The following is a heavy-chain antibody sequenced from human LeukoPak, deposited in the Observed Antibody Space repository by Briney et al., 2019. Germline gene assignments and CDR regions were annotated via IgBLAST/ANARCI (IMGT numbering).Heavy chain of an antibody. J-gene: IGHJ4*02. Sequence: GGSLRLSCAASGFTFSSYGMHWVRQAPGKGLEWVAVISYDGSNKYYADSVKGRFTISRDNSKNTLYLQMNSLRAEDTAVYYCARAFSASKSCDYWGQGTLVTVSS. CDR2: ISYDGSNK. CDR1: GFTFSSYG. V-gene: IGHV3-30*03. D-gene: IGHD6-19*01. CDR3: ARAFSASKSCDY.